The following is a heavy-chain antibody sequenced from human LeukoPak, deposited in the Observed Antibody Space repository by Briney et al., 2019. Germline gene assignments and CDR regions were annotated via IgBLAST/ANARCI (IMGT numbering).Heavy chain of an antibody. D-gene: IGHD1-1*01. J-gene: IGHJ4*02. CDR2: IYSGGST. CDR1: GFSVSSNY. V-gene: IGHV3-66*01. Sequence: PGGSLRLSCAASGFSVSSNYMSWVRQAPGKGLEWVSVIYSGGSTYYADSVKGRVTISRDNSKNTVYLQMNSLRAEDTAVYYCARSSAPLQLGDFDYWRQGTLVTVSS. CDR3: ARSSAPLQLGDFDY.